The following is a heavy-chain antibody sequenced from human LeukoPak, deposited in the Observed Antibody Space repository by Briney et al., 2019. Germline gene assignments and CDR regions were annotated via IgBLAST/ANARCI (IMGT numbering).Heavy chain of an antibody. J-gene: IGHJ4*02. D-gene: IGHD2-2*01. CDR1: GGSSSISTYY. CDR3: ARGTVVVPAAPPYYFDY. Sequence: SETLSLTWTVSGGSSSISTYYWAWIRQPPGKGLEWIGYIYYSGSTYYNPSLKSRVTISVDTSKNQFSLKLSSVTAADTAVYYCARGTVVVPAAPPYYFDYWGQGTLVTVSS. CDR2: IYYSGST. V-gene: IGHV4-31*02.